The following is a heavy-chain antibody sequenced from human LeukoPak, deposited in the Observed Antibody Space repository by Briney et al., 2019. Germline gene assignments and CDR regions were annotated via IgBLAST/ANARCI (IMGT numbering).Heavy chain of an antibody. CDR1: GYTFTNYG. CDR3: VRDFSCGGGTCPDCFDP. D-gene: IGHD2-15*01. J-gene: IGHJ5*02. V-gene: IGHV1-18*01. CDR2: IGAYNGHT. Sequence: ASVKVSCKASGYTFTNYGISWVRQAPGQGLEWMGWIGAYNGHTTYAQNIQGRLTMTTYTSTSTAYMDLRSLRSDDTAVYYCVRDFSCGGGTCPDCFDPWGQGTLVTVSS.